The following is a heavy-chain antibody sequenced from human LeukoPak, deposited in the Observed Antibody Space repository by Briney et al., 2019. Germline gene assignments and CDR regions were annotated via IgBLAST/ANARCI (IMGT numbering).Heavy chain of an antibody. CDR1: GFTFGDYA. V-gene: IGHV3-15*01. CDR3: TTDPDIVVVVAAPPFDY. Sequence: GGSLRLSCTASGFTFGDYAMSWVRQAPGKGLEWVGRIKSKTDGGTTDYAAPVKGRFTISRDDSKNTLYLQMNSLKTEDTAVYYCTTDPDIVVVVAAPPFDYWGQGTLVTVSS. CDR2: IKSKTDGGTT. J-gene: IGHJ4*02. D-gene: IGHD2-15*01.